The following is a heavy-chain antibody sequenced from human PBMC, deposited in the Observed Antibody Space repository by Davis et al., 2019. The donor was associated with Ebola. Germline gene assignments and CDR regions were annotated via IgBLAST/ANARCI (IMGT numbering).Heavy chain of an antibody. CDR3: TTDVVPAATRGVYYYYYYMDV. CDR1: GLTFSDAW. V-gene: IGHV3-15*01. Sequence: GESLKISCGASGLTFSDAWVGWARQAPGKGLEWLGRIKSKIDGGTTDYAEPVKGRFTIPRDDSKNTLYLQMNSLKTEDTAVYYCTTDVVPAATRGVYYYYYYMDVWGKGTTVTVSS. CDR2: IKSKIDGGTT. J-gene: IGHJ6*03. D-gene: IGHD2-2*01.